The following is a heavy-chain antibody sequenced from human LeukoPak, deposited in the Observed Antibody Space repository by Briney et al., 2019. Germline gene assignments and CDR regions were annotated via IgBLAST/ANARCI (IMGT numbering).Heavy chain of an antibody. V-gene: IGHV4-59*01. CDR2: IYYSGST. CDR3: AAASGSYSLFYYMDV. CDR1: GGSISSYY. D-gene: IGHD1-26*01. Sequence: SETLSLTCTVSGGSISSYYWSWIRQPPGKGLEWIGYIYYSGSTNYNPSLKSRVTISVDTSKNQFSLKLSSVTAADTAVYYCAAASGSYSLFYYMDVWGKGTTVTVSS. J-gene: IGHJ6*03.